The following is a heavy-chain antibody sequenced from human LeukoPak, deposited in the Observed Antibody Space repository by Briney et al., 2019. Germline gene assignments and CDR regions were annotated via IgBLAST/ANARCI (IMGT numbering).Heavy chain of an antibody. V-gene: IGHV4-4*07. CDR1: GGSISSYY. D-gene: IGHD1-26*01. CDR2: IYASGST. Sequence: PSETLSLTCTVSGGSISSYYWSWIRQPAGKGLEWIGRIYASGSTNYNPSLKTRVTMSVDTSKNQFSLKLSSVTAADTAVYYCARDSRRELLHAFDIWGQGTMVTVSS. J-gene: IGHJ3*02. CDR3: ARDSRRELLHAFDI.